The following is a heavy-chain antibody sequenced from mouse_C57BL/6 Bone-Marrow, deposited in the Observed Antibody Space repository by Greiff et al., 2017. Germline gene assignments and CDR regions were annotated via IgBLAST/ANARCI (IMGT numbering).Heavy chain of an antibody. CDR1: GYTFTSYW. V-gene: IGHV1-69*01. J-gene: IGHJ2*01. Sequence: QVQLQQPGAELVMPGASVKLSCKASGYTFTSYWMHWVKQRPGQGLEWIGEIDPSDSYTTYNQKFKGKSTLTVDKSSSTAYMQLSSLTSEDSAVYDCAREGTTGYDYDLDYWGQGTTLTVSS. D-gene: IGHD2-4*01. CDR2: IDPSDSYT. CDR3: AREGTTGYDYDLDY.